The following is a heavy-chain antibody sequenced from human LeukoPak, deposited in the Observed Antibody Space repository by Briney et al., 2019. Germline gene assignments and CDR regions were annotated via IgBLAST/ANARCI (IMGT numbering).Heavy chain of an antibody. CDR1: GGSFNGYY. J-gene: IGHJ4*02. Sequence: SETLSLTCAVYGGSFNGYYWSWIRQPAGKGLEWIGRIYTSGSTNYNPSLKSRVTMSVDTSKNQFSLKLSSVTAADTAVYYCAREIYGDFYFDYWGQGTLVTVS. CDR2: IYTSGST. CDR3: AREIYGDFYFDY. V-gene: IGHV4-4*07. D-gene: IGHD4-17*01.